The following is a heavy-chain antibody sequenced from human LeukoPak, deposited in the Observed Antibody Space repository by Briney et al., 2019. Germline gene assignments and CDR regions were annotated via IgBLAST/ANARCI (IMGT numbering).Heavy chain of an antibody. D-gene: IGHD7-27*01. Sequence: GGSLRLSCAASGFTFRTSWMSWVRQAPGKGLEWVANIREDGSETYYVDSVKGRFIISRDNAKNSLYLQMNSLRAEDTGVYYCATVLCWGFDYWGQGTLVTVSS. V-gene: IGHV3-7*01. CDR3: ATVLCWGFDY. CDR2: IREDGSET. CDR1: GFTFRTSW. J-gene: IGHJ4*02.